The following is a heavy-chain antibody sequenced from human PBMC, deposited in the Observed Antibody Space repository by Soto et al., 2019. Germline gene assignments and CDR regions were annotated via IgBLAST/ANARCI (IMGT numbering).Heavy chain of an antibody. D-gene: IGHD3-3*01. J-gene: IGHJ4*02. CDR1: GFTFSSYA. CDR2: ISGSGGST. Sequence: GGSLRLSCAASGFTFSSYAMSWVRQAPGKGLEWVSAISGSGGSTYYADSVKGRFTISRDNSKNTLYLQMNSLRAEDTAVYYCAKGQFSIESVMDEWYYFDYWGQGTLVTVS. V-gene: IGHV3-23*01. CDR3: AKGQFSIESVMDEWYYFDY.